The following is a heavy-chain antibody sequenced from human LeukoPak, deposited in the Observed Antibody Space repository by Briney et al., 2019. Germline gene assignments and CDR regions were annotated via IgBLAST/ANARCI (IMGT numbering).Heavy chain of an antibody. D-gene: IGHD6-13*01. CDR1: GFTFGDYA. J-gene: IGHJ4*02. CDR3: AAGRVISYSSSWYGFDY. CDR2: ISWDGGST. Sequence: PGGSLRLSCAASGFTFGDYAMHWVRQAPGKGLEWVSLISWDGGSTYYADSVKGRFTISRNNSKNSLYLQMNSLRAEDTALYYCAAGRVISYSSSWYGFDYWGQGTLVTVSS. V-gene: IGHV3-43D*03.